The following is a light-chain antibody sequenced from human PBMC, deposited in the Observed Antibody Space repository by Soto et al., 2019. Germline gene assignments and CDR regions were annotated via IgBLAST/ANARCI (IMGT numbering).Light chain of an antibody. V-gene: IGKV2-30*01. J-gene: IGKJ2*01. CDR3: LQGSRWPYT. CDR2: KVS. CDR1: QRPVYSDGNTY. Sequence: DVVMTQSPLSLAVTVGQPASISCSTSQRPVYSDGNTYFNWFLQRPGQSPRSLINKVSDRDSGVPDRFSGRGSGANSSMKISRVEAEDVVVYYCLQGSRWPYTFGQGTKLEIK.